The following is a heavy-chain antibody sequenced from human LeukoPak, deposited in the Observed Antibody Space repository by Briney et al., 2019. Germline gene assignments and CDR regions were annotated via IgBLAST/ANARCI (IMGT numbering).Heavy chain of an antibody. CDR2: IYSGGST. D-gene: IGHD6-6*01. CDR3: ARVAFRSSSYISGIDY. Sequence: GGSLRLSCAASGFTVSSNYMSWVRQAPGKGLEWVSVIYSGGSTYYADSVKGRFTISRDNSKNTLYPQMNSLRAEDTAVYYCARVAFRSSSYISGIDYWGQGTLVTVSS. CDR1: GFTVSSNY. V-gene: IGHV3-53*01. J-gene: IGHJ4*02.